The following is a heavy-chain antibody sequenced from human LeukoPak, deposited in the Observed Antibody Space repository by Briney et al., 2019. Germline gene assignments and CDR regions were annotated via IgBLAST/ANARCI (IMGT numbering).Heavy chain of an antibody. Sequence: SQTLSLTCAISGDSVSSNSAAWNWIRQSPSRGLEWLGRTYYRSKWYNDYAVSVKSRITINPDTSKNQFSLQLNSVTAADTAVYYCASTYSSSWANWFDPWGQGTLVTVS. J-gene: IGHJ5*02. CDR3: ASTYSSSWANWFDP. CDR1: GDSVSSNSAA. D-gene: IGHD6-13*01. CDR2: TYYRSKWYN. V-gene: IGHV6-1*01.